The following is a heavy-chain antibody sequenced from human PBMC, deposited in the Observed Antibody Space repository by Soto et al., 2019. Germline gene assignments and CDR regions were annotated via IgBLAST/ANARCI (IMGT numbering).Heavy chain of an antibody. CDR3: TRDLDYGGNSDSIDI. D-gene: IGHD4-17*01. CDR2: INHSGST. CDR1: GGSFSGYY. J-gene: IGHJ3*02. Sequence: ASETLSLTCAVYGGSFSGYYWSWIRQPPGKGLEWIGEINHSGSTNYSPSFQGQVIISADKSIGTAYLQWSSLKASDTAMYYCTRDLDYGGNSDSIDIWGQGTMVTVS. V-gene: IGHV4-34*01.